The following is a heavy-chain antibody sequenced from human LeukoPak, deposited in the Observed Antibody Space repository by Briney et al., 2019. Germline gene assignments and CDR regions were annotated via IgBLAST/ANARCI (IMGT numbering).Heavy chain of an antibody. V-gene: IGHV3-48*03. CDR1: GFTFSNYE. J-gene: IGHJ4*02. CDR3: AGEDGSQLDY. Sequence: GGSLRLSCATSGFTFSNYEMSWVRQTPGKGLEWVSYISSSGSSTYYADSAKGRFTISRDNAKSSLCLQMDSLRAGDTAVYYYAGEDGSQLDYWGRGTLSPSPQ. D-gene: IGHD1-26*01. CDR2: ISSSGSST.